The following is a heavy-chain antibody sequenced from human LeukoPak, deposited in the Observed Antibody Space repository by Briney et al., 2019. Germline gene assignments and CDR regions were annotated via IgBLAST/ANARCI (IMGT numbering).Heavy chain of an antibody. J-gene: IGHJ6*02. CDR3: AKGGPKTYYYSGMDV. V-gene: IGHV3-23*01. Sequence: PGGSLRLSCAASGFTFSSYAMSWVRQAPGKGLEWVSGISGNGGSTYYADSVKGRFTISRDNSRDTLYLQMDSLRDEDTAVYYCAKGGPKTYYYSGMDVWGQGTLVTVSS. CDR2: ISGNGGST. CDR1: GFTFSSYA.